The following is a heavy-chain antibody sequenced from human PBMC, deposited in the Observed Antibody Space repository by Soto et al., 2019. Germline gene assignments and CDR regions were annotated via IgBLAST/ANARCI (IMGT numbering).Heavy chain of an antibody. V-gene: IGHV1-18*04. CDR2: ISAYNGNT. CDR1: GYTFTSYG. J-gene: IGHJ6*02. CDR3: ARDGHGANMLYQDV. Sequence: GASVEVSCKASGYTFTSYGSIWVRQAPGQGLECMGWISAYNGNTNYAQKLQGRVTMTTDTSTSTAYMELRSLRSDDTAVYYCARDGHGANMLYQDVWGQGTTVTVSS. D-gene: IGHD2-8*01.